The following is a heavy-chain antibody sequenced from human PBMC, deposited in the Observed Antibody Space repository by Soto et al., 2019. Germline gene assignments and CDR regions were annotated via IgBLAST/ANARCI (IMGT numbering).Heavy chain of an antibody. CDR2: ISSGGDHT. Sequence: PGGSLRLSCAASGFTFSDYYMTWIRQAPGKGLEWISYISSGGDHTTYADSVKGRFTISRDNAKSSLYLQMNSLRAEDTAVYYCAKWAARQWYDFDIWGQGTTVTVS. V-gene: IGHV3-11*06. CDR1: GFTFSDYY. CDR3: AKWAARQWYDFDI. J-gene: IGHJ3*02. D-gene: IGHD6-6*01.